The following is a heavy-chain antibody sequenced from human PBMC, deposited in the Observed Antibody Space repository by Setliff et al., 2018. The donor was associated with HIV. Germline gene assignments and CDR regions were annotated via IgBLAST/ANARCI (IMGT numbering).Heavy chain of an antibody. J-gene: IGHJ5*02. Sequence: SETLSLTCTVSGGSISSGDYYWTWIRQPAGKGLQWIGRIHTSGNTNYNPSLKIRVTISVDTAKSKFSLNLSSLTAADTAVYYWAGGRTQWPNYNYFDPWGLGTLVTVSS. CDR2: IHTSGNT. V-gene: IGHV4-61*02. CDR3: AGGRTQWPNYNYFDP. CDR1: GGSISSGDYY. D-gene: IGHD6-19*01.